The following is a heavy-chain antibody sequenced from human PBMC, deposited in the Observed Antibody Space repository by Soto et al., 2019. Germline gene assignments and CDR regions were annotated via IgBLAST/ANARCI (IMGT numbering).Heavy chain of an antibody. CDR3: TRGREWELLLSHY. CDR2: IRSKAYGGTT. CDR1: GFTFGDYA. Sequence: EVQLVESGGGLVQPGRSLRLSCTTSGFTFGDYAMSWFRQAPGKGLEWVGFIRSKAYGGTTEYAASVKGRFTFSRDDSKSSAYLQMNSLKTEDTAVYYCTRGREWELLLSHYWGQGTLVTVSS. D-gene: IGHD1-26*01. J-gene: IGHJ4*02. V-gene: IGHV3-49*03.